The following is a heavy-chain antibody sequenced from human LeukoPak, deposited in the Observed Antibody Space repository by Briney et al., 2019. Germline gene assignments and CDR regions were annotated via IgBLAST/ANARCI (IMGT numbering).Heavy chain of an antibody. J-gene: IGHJ3*02. CDR3: ARENYGDYVEAFDI. CDR1: GFTVSSNY. V-gene: IGHV3-53*01. Sequence: PGGSLRLSCAASGFTVSSNYMSWVRQAPGKGLEWVSVIYSGGSTYYADSVKGRFTISRDNAKNSLYLQMNSLRAEDTAVYYCARENYGDYVEAFDIWGQGTMVTVSS. D-gene: IGHD4-17*01. CDR2: IYSGGST.